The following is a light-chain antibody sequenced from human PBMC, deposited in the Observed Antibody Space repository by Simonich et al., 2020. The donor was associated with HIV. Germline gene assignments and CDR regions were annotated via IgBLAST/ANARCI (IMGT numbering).Light chain of an antibody. V-gene: IGKV3-15*01. CDR1: QSVSSN. J-gene: IGKJ1*01. CDR3: QQYNNWPRT. CDR2: DAS. Sequence: EIVMTQSPGTLSVSPGERATLSCRASQSVSSNLAWYQQKPGQAPTLLIYDASTRATGIPARCSGSGSGTEFTLTINRMQSEDFAVYYCQQYNNWPRTFGLGTKVEMK.